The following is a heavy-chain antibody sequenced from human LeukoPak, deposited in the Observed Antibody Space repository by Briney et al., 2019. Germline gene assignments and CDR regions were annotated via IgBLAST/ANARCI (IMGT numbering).Heavy chain of an antibody. J-gene: IGHJ4*02. CDR3: AKDGLDDYDSSGYYEVYFDY. Sequence: GGSLRLSCAASGFTFSSYAMSWVRQAPGKGLEWVSAISGSGGSTYYADSVKGRFTISRDNSKNTLYLQMNSLRAEDTAVYYCAKDGLDDYDSSGYYEVYFDYWGQGTLVTVSS. D-gene: IGHD3-22*01. CDR2: ISGSGGST. V-gene: IGHV3-23*01. CDR1: GFTFSSYA.